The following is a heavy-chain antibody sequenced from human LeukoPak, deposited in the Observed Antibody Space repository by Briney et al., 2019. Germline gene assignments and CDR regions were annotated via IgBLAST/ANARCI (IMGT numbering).Heavy chain of an antibody. CDR1: GDSISTYY. CDR3: ARGVGSGYTDE. V-gene: IGHV4-59*01. CDR2: IYYSGST. J-gene: IGHJ4*02. Sequence: KPSETLSLTCTVSGDSISTYYWTWIRQSPGKGLEWIGYIYYSGSTNYNPSLKSRVTISVDTSKNHFSLKLTSMTAADTAVYYCARGVGSGYTDEWGQGTLVTVSS. D-gene: IGHD3-22*01.